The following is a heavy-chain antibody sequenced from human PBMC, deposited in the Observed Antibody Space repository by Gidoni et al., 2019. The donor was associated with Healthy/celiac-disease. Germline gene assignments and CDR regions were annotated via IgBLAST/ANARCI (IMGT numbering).Heavy chain of an antibody. Sequence: QVQLQESGPGLVKPSETLSLTCAVSGYSIGSGYYWGWIRQPPGKGLEWIGSIYHSGSTYYNPSLKSRVTISVDTSKNQFSLKLSSVTAADTAVYYCARGKVVIAHEYYFDYWGQGTLVTVSS. V-gene: IGHV4-38-2*01. CDR1: GYSIGSGYY. CDR3: ARGKVVIAHEYYFDY. CDR2: IYHSGST. J-gene: IGHJ4*02. D-gene: IGHD2-21*01.